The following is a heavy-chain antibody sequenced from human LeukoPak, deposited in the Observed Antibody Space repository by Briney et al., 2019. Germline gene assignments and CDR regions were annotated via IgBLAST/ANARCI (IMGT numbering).Heavy chain of an antibody. Sequence: VASVKVSCKASGGTFSSYAISWVRQAPGQGLEWMGGIIPIFGTANYAQKFQGRVAITADESTSTAYMELSSLRSEDTAVYYCAREPSIYGFPFFDYWGQGTLVTVSS. V-gene: IGHV1-69*13. CDR2: IIPIFGTA. D-gene: IGHD4-17*01. J-gene: IGHJ4*02. CDR1: GGTFSSYA. CDR3: AREPSIYGFPFFDY.